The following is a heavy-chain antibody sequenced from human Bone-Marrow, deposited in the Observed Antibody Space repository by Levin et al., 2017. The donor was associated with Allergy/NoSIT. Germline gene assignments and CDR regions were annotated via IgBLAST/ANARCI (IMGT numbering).Heavy chain of an antibody. D-gene: IGHD6-13*01. CDR3: AKETGYASRRDFDY. CDR2: ISYDGSNE. Sequence: SCAASGFTFKSYGMHWVRQAPGKGLEWVSVISYDGSNEYYADSVKGRFTISRDNSKNRVYLQMNSLRAEDTAVYYCAKETGYASRRDFDYWGQGTLVSVSS. V-gene: IGHV3-30*18. J-gene: IGHJ4*02. CDR1: GFTFKSYG.